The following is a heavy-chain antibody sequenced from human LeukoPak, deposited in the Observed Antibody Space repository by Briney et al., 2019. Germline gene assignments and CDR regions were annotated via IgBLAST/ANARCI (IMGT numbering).Heavy chain of an antibody. CDR1: GFIFSNYW. D-gene: IGHD2-15*01. CDR3: ARHVLGCSGGTCDFFDY. V-gene: IGHV3-7*03. CDR2: INQDGSEK. J-gene: IGHJ4*02. Sequence: PGGSLRLSCAASGFIFSNYWMSWVRQAPGKGLEWVANINQDGSEKYYVDSVKGRSTISRDNAKNSLYLQMNSLRAEDTAVYYCARHVLGCSGGTCDFFDYWGQGTLVTVSS.